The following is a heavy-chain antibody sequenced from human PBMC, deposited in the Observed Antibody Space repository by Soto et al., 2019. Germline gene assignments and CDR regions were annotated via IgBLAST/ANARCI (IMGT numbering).Heavy chain of an antibody. Sequence: ASVKVSCKASGYTFTSYYMHWVRRAPGQGLEWMGIINPSGGSTSYAQKFQGRVTMTRDTSTSTVYMELSSLRSEDTAVYYCARISINDAFDIWGQGTMVTVSS. CDR3: ARISINDAFDI. J-gene: IGHJ3*02. D-gene: IGHD3-10*01. CDR1: GYTFTSYY. CDR2: INPSGGST. V-gene: IGHV1-46*01.